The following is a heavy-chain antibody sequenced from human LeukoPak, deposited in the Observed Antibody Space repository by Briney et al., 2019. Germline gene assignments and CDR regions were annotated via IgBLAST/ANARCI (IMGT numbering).Heavy chain of an antibody. J-gene: IGHJ4*02. CDR2: IYYSGTT. Sequence: SETLSLTCTVSGGSISSGDYYWSWIRQPPGKGLEWIGYIYYSGTTNYNPSLKSRVTISVDTAKNQFSLNLTSVTAADTAVYYCARYGSATIARFDYWGQGTLVTVSS. CDR1: GGSISSGDYY. CDR3: ARYGSATIARFDY. V-gene: IGHV4-61*08. D-gene: IGHD5-24*01.